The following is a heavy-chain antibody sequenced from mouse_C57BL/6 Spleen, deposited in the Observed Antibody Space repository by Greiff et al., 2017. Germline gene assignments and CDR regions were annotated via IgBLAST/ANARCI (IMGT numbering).Heavy chain of an antibody. CDR2: ISDGGSYT. D-gene: IGHD2-1*01. CDR1: GFTFSSYA. J-gene: IGHJ3*01. CDR3: AREEGYYGNYGD. V-gene: IGHV5-4*01. Sequence: EVQLVESGGGLVKPGGSLKLSCAASGFTFSSYAMSWVRQTPEKRLEWVATISDGGSYTYYPDNVKGRFTISRDNAKNNLYLQMSHLKSEETAMYDCAREEGYYGNYGDWGKGTLVTVSA.